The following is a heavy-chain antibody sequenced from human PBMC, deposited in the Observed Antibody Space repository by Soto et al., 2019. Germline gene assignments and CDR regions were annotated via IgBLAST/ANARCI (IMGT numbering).Heavy chain of an antibody. CDR2: IYYSGST. V-gene: IGHV4-39*01. Sequence: PSETLSLTCAVSGDSISISSYYWGWIRQPPGKGLEWIGNIYYSGSTYYNPSLKSRVTFSVDTSKKQFSLKLTSVTAADTAVYYCARHALGGIGSWFNNWFDPWGQGTLVTVSS. CDR1: GDSISISSYY. CDR3: ARHALGGIGSWFNNWFDP. D-gene: IGHD6-13*01. J-gene: IGHJ5*02.